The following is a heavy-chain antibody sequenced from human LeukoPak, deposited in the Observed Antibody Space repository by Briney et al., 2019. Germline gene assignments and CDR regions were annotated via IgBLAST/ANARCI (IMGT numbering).Heavy chain of an antibody. CDR2: IYYSGSI. CDR1: GGSISSSSYY. D-gene: IGHD6-13*01. CDR3: ARGGSLYYFDY. V-gene: IGHV4-39*07. Sequence: SETLSLTCTVSGGSISSSSYYWGWIRQPPGKGLEWIGSIYYSGSIYYNPSLKSRVTISVDTSKNQFSLKLSSVTAADTAVYYCARGGSLYYFDYWGQGTLVTVSS. J-gene: IGHJ4*02.